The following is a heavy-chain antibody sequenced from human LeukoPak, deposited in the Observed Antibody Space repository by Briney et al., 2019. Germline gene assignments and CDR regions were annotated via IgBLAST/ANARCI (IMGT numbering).Heavy chain of an antibody. J-gene: IGHJ4*02. CDR2: ISGSGGDT. D-gene: IGHD6-19*01. Sequence: GGSLRLSCAASGFTFSNYPMSWVRQAPGKGLEWVSAISGSGGDTYYADSVKGRFTISRDNSKNTLYLQMNSLRAEDTALYYCATSSGWYPKYFDYWGQGTLVTVSS. CDR1: GFTFSNYP. CDR3: ATSSGWYPKYFDY. V-gene: IGHV3-23*01.